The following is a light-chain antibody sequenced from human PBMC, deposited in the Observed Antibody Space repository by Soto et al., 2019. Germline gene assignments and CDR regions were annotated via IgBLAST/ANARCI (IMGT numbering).Light chain of an antibody. CDR2: DVS. CDR3: NSYGSGSTRV. V-gene: IGLV2-14*01. Sequence: QSALTQPASVSGSPGQSITISCTGTSSDVGGYNYVSWYQQHPGKAPKLMIYDVSNRPSGVSNRFSGSKSGNTASLTISGLQAEDEADYYCNSYGSGSTRVFGGGTKLTVL. J-gene: IGLJ2*01. CDR1: SSDVGGYNY.